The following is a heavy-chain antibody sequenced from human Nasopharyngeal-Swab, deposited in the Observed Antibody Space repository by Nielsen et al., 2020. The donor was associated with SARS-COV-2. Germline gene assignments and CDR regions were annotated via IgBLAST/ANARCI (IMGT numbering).Heavy chain of an antibody. V-gene: IGHV1-2*06. J-gene: IGHJ4*02. CDR2: IKPNSGGT. D-gene: IGHD3-16*01. Sequence: ASEKVSCKASGYTFTGYYMHWVRQAPGQGIEWMGRIKPNSGGTNYAQKFQGRVTMTRDTSISTAYMELSRLRSDDTAVYYCARVGELQGYYFDYWGQGTLVTVSS. CDR3: ARVGELQGYYFDY. CDR1: GYTFTGYY.